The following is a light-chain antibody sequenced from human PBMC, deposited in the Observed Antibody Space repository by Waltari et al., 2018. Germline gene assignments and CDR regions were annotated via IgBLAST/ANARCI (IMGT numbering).Light chain of an antibody. CDR2: LNSDGSH. CDR3: QTWGTGIQGV. V-gene: IGLV4-69*01. CDR1: SGHSSYA. J-gene: IGLJ3*02. Sequence: QLVLTQSPSASASLGASVKLTCTLSSGHSSYAIAWHQQQPEKGPRYLMKLNSDGSHSKGDGIPDRFSGSSSGAERYLTISSLQSEDEADYYCQTWGTGIQGVF.